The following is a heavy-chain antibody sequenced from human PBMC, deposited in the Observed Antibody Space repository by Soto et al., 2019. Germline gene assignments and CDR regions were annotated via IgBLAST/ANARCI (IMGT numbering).Heavy chain of an antibody. V-gene: IGHV2-70*11. CDR2: IDWDDDK. J-gene: IGHJ4*02. CDR3: ARGRTTTVVTPSYDY. CDR1: DGPISGYF. D-gene: IGHD4-17*01. Sequence: TLSLTCIVSDGPISGYFWSWIRQTPGKALEWLARIDWDDDKYYSTSLKTRLTISKDTSKNQVVLTMTNMDPVDTATYYCARGRTTTVVTPSYDYWGQGTLVTVSS.